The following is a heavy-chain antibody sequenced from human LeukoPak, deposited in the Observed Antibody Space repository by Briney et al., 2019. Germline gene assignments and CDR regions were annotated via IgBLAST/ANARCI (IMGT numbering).Heavy chain of an antibody. Sequence: GGSLRLSCAASGFRFSNYWMTWVRQAPGKGLEWVANIKQGGSEKQYVGSVRGRFTISRDNAKNSLYLQMNSLRGEDTAVYYCARDRGLFDYWGQGTLVTVSS. CDR2: IKQGGSEK. D-gene: IGHD3-10*01. J-gene: IGHJ4*02. CDR1: GFRFSNYW. V-gene: IGHV3-7*04. CDR3: ARDRGLFDY.